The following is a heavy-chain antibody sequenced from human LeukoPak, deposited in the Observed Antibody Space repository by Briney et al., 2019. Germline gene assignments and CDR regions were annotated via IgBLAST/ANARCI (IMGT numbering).Heavy chain of an antibody. D-gene: IGHD3-3*01. Sequence: ASVKVSCKASGYTFTGYYMHWVRQAPGQGLEWMGWINPNSGGTNYAQKFQGRVTMTRDTSISTAYMELSRLRSDDTAVYYCARDFRSGSHADYWGQRTLVTVSS. CDR2: INPNSGGT. V-gene: IGHV1-2*02. CDR3: ARDFRSGSHADY. CDR1: GYTFTGYY. J-gene: IGHJ4*02.